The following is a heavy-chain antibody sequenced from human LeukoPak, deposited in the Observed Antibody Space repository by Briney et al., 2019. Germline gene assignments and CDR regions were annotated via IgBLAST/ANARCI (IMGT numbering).Heavy chain of an antibody. CDR1: GGTYSSYA. J-gene: IGHJ4*02. Sequence: ASVKVSCKASGGTYSSYAISWVRQAPGQGLEWMGRIIPIFGTANCAQKFQGRVTITTDESTSTAHMELSSQRSEDTAVYYCARSSSWLHGFDYWGQGTLVTVSS. D-gene: IGHD6-13*01. V-gene: IGHV1-69*05. CDR3: ARSSSWLHGFDY. CDR2: IIPIFGTA.